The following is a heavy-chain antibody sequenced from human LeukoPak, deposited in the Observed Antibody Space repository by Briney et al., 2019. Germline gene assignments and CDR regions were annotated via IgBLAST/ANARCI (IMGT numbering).Heavy chain of an antibody. V-gene: IGHV3-7*01. J-gene: IGHJ3*02. Sequence: GGSLRLSCAASGFTFSDYWMTWVRQAPGKGLEWVANINQDGSGKYYVDSVKGRFTISRDNPKKSLYLQMNSLRAEDTAVYYCARDDYNWNVDAFEIWGQGSMVTVSS. D-gene: IGHD1-20*01. CDR1: GFTFSDYW. CDR2: INQDGSGK. CDR3: ARDDYNWNVDAFEI.